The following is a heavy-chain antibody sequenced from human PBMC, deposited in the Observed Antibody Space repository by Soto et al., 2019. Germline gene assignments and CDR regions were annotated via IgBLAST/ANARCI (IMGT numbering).Heavy chain of an antibody. D-gene: IGHD3-10*01. CDR3: ARSPKGLGNFDY. V-gene: IGHV4-30-4*01. J-gene: IGHJ4*02. CDR2: IHYSGST. Sequence: QVQLQESGPGLVKPSQTLSLTCAVSGASISSGGASYWSWIRQSPGTGLEWIGYIHYSGSTYYNSSLMSRVTMSVDTAKNRFSLKVSSVTAADPAVYYCARSPKGLGNFDYWGQGTLVTVSS. CDR1: GASISSGGASY.